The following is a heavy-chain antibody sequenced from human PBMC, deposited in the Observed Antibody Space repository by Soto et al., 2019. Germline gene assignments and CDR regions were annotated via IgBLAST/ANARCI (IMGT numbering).Heavy chain of an antibody. V-gene: IGHV3-23*01. Sequence: EVQLLESGGGLVQPGGSLRLSCAASGFTFSSYAMSWVRQAPGKGLEWVSAISGSGGSTYYADSVNGRFTISSDNYKNTLYLQMNGLRAEDTAVYYCAKDPYGDYVESRFDPWGQGTLDTVSS. CDR1: GFTFSSYA. CDR3: AKDPYGDYVESRFDP. CDR2: ISGSGGST. J-gene: IGHJ5*02. D-gene: IGHD4-17*01.